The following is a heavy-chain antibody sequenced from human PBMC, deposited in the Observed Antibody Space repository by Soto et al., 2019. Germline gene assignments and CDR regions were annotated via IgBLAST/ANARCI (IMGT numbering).Heavy chain of an antibody. CDR2: IIPIFGTA. CDR1: GGTFSSYA. V-gene: IGHV1-69*13. D-gene: IGHD6-13*01. CDR3: ASHPIAAAVSNGYYYYYYGMDV. J-gene: IGHJ6*02. Sequence: SVKVSCKASGGTFSSYAISWVRQAPGQGLEWMGGIIPIFGTANYAQKFQGRVTITADESTSTAYMELSSLRSEDTAVYYCASHPIAAAVSNGYYYYYYGMDVWGQGTTVTVSS.